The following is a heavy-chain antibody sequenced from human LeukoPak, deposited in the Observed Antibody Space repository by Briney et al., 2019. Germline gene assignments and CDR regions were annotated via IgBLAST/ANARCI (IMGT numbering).Heavy chain of an antibody. Sequence: GGSLRLSCAASGFTFSIYTMHWVRQAPGKGLEWVALTSYDGSNKYYADSVKGRFTISRDNSKNTLYLQMNSLRPEDTAVYYCARDLHCSGGSCYSGLHYWGQGTLVTVSS. J-gene: IGHJ4*02. D-gene: IGHD2-15*01. CDR2: TSYDGSNK. V-gene: IGHV3-30*04. CDR1: GFTFSIYT. CDR3: ARDLHCSGGSCYSGLHY.